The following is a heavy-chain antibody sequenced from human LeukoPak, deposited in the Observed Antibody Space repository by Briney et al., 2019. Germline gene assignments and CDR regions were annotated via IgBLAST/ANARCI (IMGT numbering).Heavy chain of an antibody. J-gene: IGHJ4*02. CDR3: ARGAQITYYYDTSGYPDY. CDR2: ISSSGSTM. Sequence: GGSLRLSCAASGFTFSDYEMNWVRQAPGKGLEWVSYISSSGSTMFYAASVKGRFTISRDNAKNSLYLQMNSLRVEDTAVYYCARGAQITYYYDTSGYPDYWGQGALVTVSS. V-gene: IGHV3-48*03. CDR1: GFTFSDYE. D-gene: IGHD3-22*01.